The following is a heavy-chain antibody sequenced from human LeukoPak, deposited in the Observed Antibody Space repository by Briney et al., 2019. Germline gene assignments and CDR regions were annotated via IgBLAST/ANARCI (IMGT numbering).Heavy chain of an antibody. CDR3: ARTGRTGD. CDR2: IHYSGST. D-gene: IGHD4-17*01. CDR1: GSSINDFN. J-gene: IGHJ4*02. Sequence: PSETLSLTCTVSGSSINDFNWSWTRQPPGKGLEFVAYIHYSGSTSYNPSLKSRVTISLDSSKSQFSLELRSVTAADTAFYYCARTGRTGDWGQGILVTVSS. V-gene: IGHV4-59*01.